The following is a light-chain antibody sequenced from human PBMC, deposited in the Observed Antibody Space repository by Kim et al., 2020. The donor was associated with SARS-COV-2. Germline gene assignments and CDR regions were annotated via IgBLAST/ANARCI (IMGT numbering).Light chain of an antibody. CDR2: DAS. J-gene: IGKJ2*01. V-gene: IGKV1-17*03. CDR3: LQHNTYPFT. CDR1: HGINIY. Sequence: DIQMTQSPSGMSASVGDTVTITCRASHGINIYLAWFQQRPGKVIRRLIYDASSLHGGVPSRFSGSGSGTEFTLTISSLQPEDSATYYCLQHNTYPFTFGQGTKLEIK.